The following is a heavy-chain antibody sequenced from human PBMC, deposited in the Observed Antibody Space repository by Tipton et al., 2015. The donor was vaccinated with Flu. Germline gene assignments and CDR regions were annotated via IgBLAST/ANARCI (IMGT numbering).Heavy chain of an antibody. V-gene: IGHV4-38-2*01. CDR1: GYSISTGYY. CDR2: VSHSGNT. CDR3: SRSTYYYGSGTSDY. J-gene: IGHJ4*02. D-gene: IGHD3-10*01. Sequence: TLSLTCVVSGYSISTGYYWGWIRQPPGKGLEWIGSVSHSGNTYYEPSLKSRVTISLDTFQNHLSLKLISVTAADTAGYYCSRSTYYYGSGTSDYWGQGTLVTVSS.